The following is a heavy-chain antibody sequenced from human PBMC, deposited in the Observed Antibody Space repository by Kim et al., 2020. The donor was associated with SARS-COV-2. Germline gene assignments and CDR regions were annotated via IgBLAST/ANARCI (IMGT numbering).Heavy chain of an antibody. CDR2: INHSGST. J-gene: IGHJ4*01. CDR1: GGSFSGYY. Sequence: SETLSLTCAVYGGSFSGYYWSWIRQPPGKGLEWIGEINHSGSTNYNPSLKSRVTISVDTSKNQFSLKLSSVTAADTAVYYCARARGYCSSTSCWAIDYWG. D-gene: IGHD2-2*01. CDR3: ARARGYCSSTSCWAIDY. V-gene: IGHV4-34*01.